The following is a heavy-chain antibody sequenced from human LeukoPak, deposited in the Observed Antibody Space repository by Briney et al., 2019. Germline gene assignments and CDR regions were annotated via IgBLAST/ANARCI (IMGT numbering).Heavy chain of an antibody. CDR3: ARGHSSGYYLDY. CDR2: INHSGST. J-gene: IGHJ4*02. Sequence: SETLSLTCAVYGGSFSGYYWSWIRQPPGKGLEWIGEINHSGSTNYNPSLKSRVTISVDTSKNQFSLKLSSVTAADTAVYYCARGHSSGYYLDYWGQGTLVTDSS. CDR1: GGSFSGYY. D-gene: IGHD3-22*01. V-gene: IGHV4-34*01.